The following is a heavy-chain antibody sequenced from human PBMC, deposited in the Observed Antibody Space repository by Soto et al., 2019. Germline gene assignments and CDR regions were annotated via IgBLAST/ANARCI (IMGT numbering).Heavy chain of an antibody. CDR1: GYSFVSYW. J-gene: IGHJ4*02. Sequence: GEPLKISCQGSGYSFVSYWIAWGRQMPGKGLEWMGIIYPGDSDTTYSPSIQGQVTISADKSSTTVYLQWNTLKASDTAVYYCAKTDGYEVEYWGQGTQVTVSS. CDR2: IYPGDSDT. CDR3: AKTDGYEVEY. D-gene: IGHD5-18*01. V-gene: IGHV5-51*01.